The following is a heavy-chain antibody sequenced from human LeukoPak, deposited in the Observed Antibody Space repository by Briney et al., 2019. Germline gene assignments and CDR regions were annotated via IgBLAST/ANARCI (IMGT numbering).Heavy chain of an antibody. CDR3: ARDDPGYSSTKNGMDV. V-gene: IGHV4-61*02. J-gene: IGHJ6*02. CDR1: GGSISSGSYY. D-gene: IGHD6-13*01. CDR2: IYTSGST. Sequence: SQTLSLTCTVSGGSISSGSYYWSWIRQPAGKGLGWIGRIYTSGSTNYDPSLKSRVTISVDTSKNQFSLKLSSVTAADTAVYYCARDDPGYSSTKNGMDVWGQGTTVTVSS.